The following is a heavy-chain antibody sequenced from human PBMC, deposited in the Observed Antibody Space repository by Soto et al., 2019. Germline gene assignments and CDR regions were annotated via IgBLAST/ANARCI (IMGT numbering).Heavy chain of an antibody. CDR2: INQDGSKK. V-gene: IGHV3-7*01. CDR3: SRSLNS. CDR1: GFTFSTYW. Sequence: PGGSLRLSCAASGFTFSTYWMDWVRQTPGKGLEWVSNINQDGSKKNYVDSVKGRFTISRENAKNSLYLQMSSLTAEDSALYYCSRSLNSWGQGTLVTVSS. J-gene: IGHJ4*02.